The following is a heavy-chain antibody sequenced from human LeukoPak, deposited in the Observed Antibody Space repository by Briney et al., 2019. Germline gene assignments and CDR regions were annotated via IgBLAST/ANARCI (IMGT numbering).Heavy chain of an antibody. J-gene: IGHJ4*02. CDR2: IYHSGST. Sequence: SETLSLTCAVSGGSISSGGYSWSWIRQPPGKGLEWIGYIYHSGSTYYNPSLKSRVTISVDTSKNQFSLKLSSVTAADTAVYYCAREDEGGYYFDYWGQGTLVTVSS. CDR1: GGSISSGGYS. D-gene: IGHD3-16*01. V-gene: IGHV4-30-2*01. CDR3: AREDEGGYYFDY.